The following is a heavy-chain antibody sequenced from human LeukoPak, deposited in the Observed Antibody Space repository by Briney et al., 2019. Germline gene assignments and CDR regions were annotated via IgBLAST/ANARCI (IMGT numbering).Heavy chain of an antibody. V-gene: IGHV4-39*07. CDR1: GGSISSNSYY. J-gene: IGHJ4*02. D-gene: IGHD3-10*01. CDR3: ARHGITMVRGVIKGGNFDY. Sequence: SETLSLTCTVSGGSISSNSYYWGWIRQPPGKGLEWIGSIYYSGSTHYNPSLKSRVTISVDTSKNQFSLKLSSVTAADTAVYYCARHGITMVRGVIKGGNFDYWGQGTLVTVSS. CDR2: IYYSGST.